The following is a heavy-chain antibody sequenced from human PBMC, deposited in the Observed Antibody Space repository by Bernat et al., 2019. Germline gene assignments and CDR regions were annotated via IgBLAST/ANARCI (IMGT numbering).Heavy chain of an antibody. CDR2: ISGSGGSK. J-gene: IGHJ5*02. CDR1: GFPFSSYA. V-gene: IGHV3-23*01. CDR3: AKSLLSVVVVAATWFDP. Sequence: EVQLLESGGGLVQPGGSLRLSFPASGFPFSSYAMSWFRQVPGRGLGWFSAISGSGGSKYYAESVKGRFTISRDNSKNTLYLQMNSLRAEDTAVYYCAKSLLSVVVVAATWFDPWGQGTLVTVSS. D-gene: IGHD2-15*01.